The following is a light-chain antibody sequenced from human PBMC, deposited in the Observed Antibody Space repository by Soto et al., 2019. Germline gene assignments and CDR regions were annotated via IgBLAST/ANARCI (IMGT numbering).Light chain of an antibody. Sequence: DIQMTQSPSTLSASVGDRVTITCRASQSISSWLAWYQQKPGKAPXXLIYDASSLESGVPSRFSGSGSGTEFTLTISSMPPDDFATYYCQQYNSHWTFGQGTKVDIK. V-gene: IGKV1-5*01. J-gene: IGKJ1*01. CDR2: DAS. CDR3: QQYNSHWT. CDR1: QSISSW.